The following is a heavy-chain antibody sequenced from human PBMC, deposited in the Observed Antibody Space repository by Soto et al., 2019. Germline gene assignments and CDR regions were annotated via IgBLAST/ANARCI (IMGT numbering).Heavy chain of an antibody. CDR2: IYYSGST. D-gene: IGHD3-3*01. CDR1: GGSISSGGYY. V-gene: IGHV4-31*03. Sequence: QVQLQESGPGLVKPSQTLSLTCTVSGGSISSGGYYWSWIRQHPGKGLEWIGYIYYSGSTYYNPSLKSRFTISVDTSKNQFSLKLSSVTAADTAVYYCARDKPPTMGYDFWSGLGAFDIWGQGTMVTVSS. J-gene: IGHJ3*02. CDR3: ARDKPPTMGYDFWSGLGAFDI.